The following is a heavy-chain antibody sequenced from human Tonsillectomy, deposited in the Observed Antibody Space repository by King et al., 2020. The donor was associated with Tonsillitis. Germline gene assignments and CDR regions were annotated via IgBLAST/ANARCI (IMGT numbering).Heavy chain of an antibody. D-gene: IGHD4-17*01. J-gene: IGHJ6*03. CDR1: GYTFTSYG. CDR2: ISVYNGNT. CDR3: ARDAGTTPYYYYYYMDV. V-gene: IGHV1-18*01. Sequence: VQLVESGAEVKKPGASVKVSCKASGYTFTSYGISWVRQAPGQGLERMGWISVYNGNTNYAQKLQGRVTMTTDTSTSTAYMELRSLRSDDTAVYYCARDAGTTPYYYYYYMDVWGKGTTVTVSS.